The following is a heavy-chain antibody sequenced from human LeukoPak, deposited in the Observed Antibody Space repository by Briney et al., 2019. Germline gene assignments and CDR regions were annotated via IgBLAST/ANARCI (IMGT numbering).Heavy chain of an antibody. CDR2: LRPDGSDK. V-gene: IGHV3-7*01. D-gene: IGHD3-3*01. Sequence: PGGSLRLSCAASGFSISRYWMTWVRQAPGKGLEWVANLRPDGSDKYYADSVKGRFTISRDNAKNSLYLQMNGLRADDTAIYYCARDAYDDASESWGQGTLVTVSS. CDR3: ARDAYDDASES. CDR1: GFSISRYW. J-gene: IGHJ5*02.